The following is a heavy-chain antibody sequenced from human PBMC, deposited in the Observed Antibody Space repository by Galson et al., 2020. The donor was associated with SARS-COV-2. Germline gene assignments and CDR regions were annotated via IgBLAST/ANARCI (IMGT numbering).Heavy chain of an antibody. V-gene: IGHV3-23*01. CDR2: ISGSGDTT. CDR1: GFTFTSYA. J-gene: IGHJ6*02. CDR3: AKDGDSKSYYYYYGMGV. Sequence: GGSLRLSCAASGFTFTSYAMSWVRQAPGKGLEWVSHISGSGDTTYYADSVKGRFTISRDNSKNTLYLQMNSLRAEDTAVYYCAKDGDSKSYYYYYGMGVWGQGTTVTVSS.